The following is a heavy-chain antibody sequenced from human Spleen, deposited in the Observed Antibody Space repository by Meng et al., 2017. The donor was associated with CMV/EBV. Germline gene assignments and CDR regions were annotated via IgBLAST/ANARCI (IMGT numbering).Heavy chain of an antibody. V-gene: IGHV4-39*07. CDR1: GGSISSSSYC. J-gene: IGHJ5*02. CDR3: ARAPHGYNWFDP. Sequence: SETLSLTCTVSGGSISSSSYCWGWIRQPPGKGLEWIGSISYSGSTYYNPSLKSRVTISVDTSKNQFSLELRSVTAADTAVYYCARAPHGYNWFDPWGQGTLVTVSS. CDR2: ISYSGST.